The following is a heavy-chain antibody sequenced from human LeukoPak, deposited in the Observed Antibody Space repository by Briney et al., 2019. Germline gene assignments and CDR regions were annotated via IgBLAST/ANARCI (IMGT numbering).Heavy chain of an antibody. CDR2: IYYSGST. Sequence: SETLSLTCTVSGGSISSGGYYWSWIRQHPGKGLEWIGYIYYSGSTYYNPSLKSRVTISVDTSKNQFSLKLSSVTAADTAVYYCARGGLLWFGELSSRRVTGDWFDPWGQGTLVTVSS. CDR1: GGSISSGGYY. V-gene: IGHV4-31*03. CDR3: ARGGLLWFGELSSRRVTGDWFDP. J-gene: IGHJ5*02. D-gene: IGHD3-10*01.